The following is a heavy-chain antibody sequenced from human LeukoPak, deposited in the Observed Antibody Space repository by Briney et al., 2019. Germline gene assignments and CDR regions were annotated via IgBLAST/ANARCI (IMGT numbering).Heavy chain of an antibody. CDR3: VRDPGRRANC. CDR1: GFTFSSYW. J-gene: IGHJ4*02. CDR2: INRDGSST. Sequence: GGSLRLSCAASGFTFSSYWMHWVRQVPGKGLVWVSRINRDGSSTNYADSVKGRFTISRDNAKKTLNLQMNSLRAEDTAVYYCVRDPGRRANCWGQGTLVTVSS. V-gene: IGHV3-74*01. D-gene: IGHD1-26*01.